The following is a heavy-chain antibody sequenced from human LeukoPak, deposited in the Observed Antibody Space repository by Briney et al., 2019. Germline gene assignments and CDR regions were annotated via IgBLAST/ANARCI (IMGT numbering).Heavy chain of an antibody. V-gene: IGHV5-51*01. J-gene: IGHJ4*02. D-gene: IGHD1-26*01. Sequence: PGESLKIPCKGSGYSFPNYWIAWVRQMPGKGLEWMGIIYPGDSDTRYSPSFQGQVTISADKSISTAYLQWSSLKASDTAMYYCARHGSTVEPGDSWGQGTLVTVSS. CDR3: ARHGSTVEPGDS. CDR1: GYSFPNYW. CDR2: IYPGDSDT.